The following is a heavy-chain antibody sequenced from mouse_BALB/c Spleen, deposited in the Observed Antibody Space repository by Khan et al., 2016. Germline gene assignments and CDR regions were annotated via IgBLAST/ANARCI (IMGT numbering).Heavy chain of an antibody. CDR2: IHYSGST. J-gene: IGHJ2*01. CDR1: GYSISSGYS. V-gene: IGHV3-1*02. D-gene: IGHD1-1*01. CDR3: TRGDYYGSGY. Sequence: EVQLLESGPDLVKPSQSLSLTCTVTGYSISSGYSWHWIRQFPGNKLEWMAYIHYSGSTNYNPSLKSRISITRDTSKNQFFLQLISVTTEDTATDYCTRGDYYGSGYWGQGTTLTVSS.